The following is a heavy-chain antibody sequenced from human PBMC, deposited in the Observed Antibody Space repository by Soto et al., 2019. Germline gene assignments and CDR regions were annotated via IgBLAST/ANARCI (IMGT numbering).Heavy chain of an antibody. V-gene: IGHV3-21*04. CDR3: ARDSFSFIRGFLRGRYNGLEG. D-gene: IGHD3-10*01. CDR2: ISSNSDYI. J-gene: IGHJ6*02. CDR1: GFSFYGYN. Sequence: LVESGGGLVKPGGSLRLSCVGSGFSFYGYNMNWVRQAPGKGLEWVASISSNSDYIWYADSVEGRFTISRDNAKNSLVLEMEGLRDEEKGGDYWARDSFSFIRGFLRGRYNGLEGWGQGNTVTVS.